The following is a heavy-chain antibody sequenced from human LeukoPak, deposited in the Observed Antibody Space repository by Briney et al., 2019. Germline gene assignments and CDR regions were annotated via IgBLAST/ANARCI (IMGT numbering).Heavy chain of an antibody. CDR3: AASLRSPLWFGEPIGY. D-gene: IGHD3-10*01. CDR2: IIPIFGTA. J-gene: IGHJ4*02. CDR1: GGTFSSYA. Sequence: GASVKVSCKASGGTFSSYAISWVRQAPGQGLEWMGGIIPIFGTANYAQKFQGRVTITADESTSTAYMELSSLRSEDTAVYYCAASLRSPLWFGEPIGYWGQGTLVTVSS. V-gene: IGHV1-69*13.